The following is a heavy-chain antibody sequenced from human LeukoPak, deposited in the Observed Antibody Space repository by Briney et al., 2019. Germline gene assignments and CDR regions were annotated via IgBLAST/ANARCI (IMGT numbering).Heavy chain of an antibody. CDR2: ISGSGGGT. V-gene: IGHV3-23*01. D-gene: IGHD3-9*01. CDR3: AKSLTGYFRGFDC. J-gene: IGHJ4*02. Sequence: PGGSLRLSCAASGFTFSTYAMGWVRQAPGKGLEWVSAISGSGGGTFYANSLKGRFTISRDNSRDTLYLQMNSLRAEDTAVYYCAKSLTGYFRGFDCWGQGTLVTVSS. CDR1: GFTFSTYA.